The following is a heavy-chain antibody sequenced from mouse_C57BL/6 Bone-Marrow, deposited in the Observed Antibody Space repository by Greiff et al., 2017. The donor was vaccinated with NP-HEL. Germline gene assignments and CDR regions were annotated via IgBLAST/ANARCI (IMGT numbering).Heavy chain of an antibody. CDR2: IYPRSGNT. V-gene: IGHV1-81*01. D-gene: IGHD2-2*01. Sequence: VKLQESGAELARPGASVKLSCKASGYTFTSYGISWVKQRTGQGLEWIGEIYPRSGNTYYNEKFKGKATLTADKSSSTAYMELRSLTSEDSAVYFCARPMVTTKRYAMDYWGQGTSVTVSS. J-gene: IGHJ4*01. CDR3: ARPMVTTKRYAMDY. CDR1: GYTFTSYG.